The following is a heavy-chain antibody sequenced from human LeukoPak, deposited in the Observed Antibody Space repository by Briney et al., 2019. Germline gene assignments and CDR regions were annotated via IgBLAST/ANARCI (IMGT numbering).Heavy chain of an antibody. J-gene: IGHJ4*02. Sequence: PGGSLRLSCAASGFTFTTYGMHWVRQAPGKGLEWVAVIWNDGSYKHYADSVKGRFIISRDDSKNTIYLQMNTLRAEDTAVYYCARDLWQQMIQGYDYWGQGTLVTVAS. CDR1: GFTFTTYG. V-gene: IGHV3-33*01. D-gene: IGHD6-13*01. CDR3: ARDLWQQMIQGYDY. CDR2: IWNDGSYK.